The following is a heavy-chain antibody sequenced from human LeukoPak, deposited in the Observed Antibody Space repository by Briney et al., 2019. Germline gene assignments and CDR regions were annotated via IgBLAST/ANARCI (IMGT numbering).Heavy chain of an antibody. V-gene: IGHV1-2*02. CDR2: INPNSGGT. CDR3: VRAYPNSSGSNTFDY. J-gene: IGHJ4*02. Sequence: GASVKVSCKASGYTFTGYYMHWVRQAPGQGLEWMGWINPNSGGTNYAQKFQGRVTMTRDTSISTAYMELSRLRSDDTAVYYCVRAYPNSSGSNTFDYWGQGTLVTVSS. CDR1: GYTFTGYY. D-gene: IGHD6-19*01.